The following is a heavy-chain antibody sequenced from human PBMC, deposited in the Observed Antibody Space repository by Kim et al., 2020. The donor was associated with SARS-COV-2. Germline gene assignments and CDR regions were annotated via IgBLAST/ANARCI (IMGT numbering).Heavy chain of an antibody. CDR3: ARGDERSSDYLALAL. V-gene: IGHV5-10-1*01. CDR1: GDTITTYW. Sequence: GESLKISCKDSGDTITTYWITWVRQMPGKGLEWMGTIDPPDSSVNYSPSFQGHVTISVDKSLNTAYFQWISLKASDTAMYYCARGDERSSDYLALALWGQGTLVTFSS. J-gene: IGHJ1*01. D-gene: IGHD4-17*01. CDR2: IDPPDSSV.